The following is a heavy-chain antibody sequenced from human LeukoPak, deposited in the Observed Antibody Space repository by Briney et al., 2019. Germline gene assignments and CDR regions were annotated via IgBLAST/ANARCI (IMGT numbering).Heavy chain of an antibody. Sequence: GGSLRLSCAASGFTFSSYGMHWVRQAPGKGLEWVAFIRYDGSNKYYADSVKGRFTISSDNSKNTLYLQMNSLRAEDTAVYYCASTGTAMAYTTDYWGQGTLVTVSS. D-gene: IGHD5-18*01. CDR1: GFTFSSYG. J-gene: IGHJ4*02. CDR2: IRYDGSNK. V-gene: IGHV3-30*02. CDR3: ASTGTAMAYTTDY.